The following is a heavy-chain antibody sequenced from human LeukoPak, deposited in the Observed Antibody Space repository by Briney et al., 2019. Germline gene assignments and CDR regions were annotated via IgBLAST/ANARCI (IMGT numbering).Heavy chain of an antibody. D-gene: IGHD6-19*01. Sequence: SVKVSCKASGGTFSSYAISWVRQAPGQGLEWMGRIIPILGIANYAQKFQGRVTITADKSTSTAYMELSSLRSEDTAVYYCARDREDSSGLVEYYFDYWGQGTLVTVPS. V-gene: IGHV1-69*04. CDR2: IIPILGIA. J-gene: IGHJ4*02. CDR3: ARDREDSSGLVEYYFDY. CDR1: GGTFSSYA.